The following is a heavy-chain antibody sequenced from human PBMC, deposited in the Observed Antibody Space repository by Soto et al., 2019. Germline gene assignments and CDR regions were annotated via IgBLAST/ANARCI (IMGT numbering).Heavy chain of an antibody. Sequence: GSLRLSCAASGFTFSSYAMSWVRQAPGKGLEWVSAISGSGGSTYYADSVKGRFTISRDNSKNTLYLQMNSLRAEDTAVYYCARYYDSSGYYLVDYWGQGTLVTVSS. J-gene: IGHJ4*02. D-gene: IGHD3-22*01. CDR3: ARYYDSSGYYLVDY. V-gene: IGHV3-23*01. CDR2: ISGSGGST. CDR1: GFTFSSYA.